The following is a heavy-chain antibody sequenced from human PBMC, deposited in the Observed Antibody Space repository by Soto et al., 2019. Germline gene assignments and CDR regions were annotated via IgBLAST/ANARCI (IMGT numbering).Heavy chain of an antibody. J-gene: IGHJ4*02. V-gene: IGHV3-23*01. D-gene: IGHD3-3*01. CDR1: GFTFSSYA. CDR2: ISGSVGST. Sequence: GGSLRLSCAASGFTFSSYAMSWVRQAPGKGLEWVSAISGSVGSTYYADSVKGRFAISRDNSKNTLYLQMNSLRAEDTAVYYCAKSHEFGVVILYYFDYWGQGTLVTFSS. CDR3: AKSHEFGVVILYYFDY.